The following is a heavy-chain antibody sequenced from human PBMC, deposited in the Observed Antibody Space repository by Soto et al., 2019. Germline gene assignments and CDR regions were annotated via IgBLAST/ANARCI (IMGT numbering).Heavy chain of an antibody. V-gene: IGHV3-33*01. CDR3: ARDDEYSGNGMDV. D-gene: IGHD3-10*01. CDR1: EFTFSNYG. CDR2: ISNDGSNR. Sequence: QVQLVESGGGVVQPGRSLRLSCAASEFTFSNYGMHWVRQAPDKGLEWVAVISNDGSNRYHADSVKDRFTISRDNSKNTLYLQMNSLRAEDTAVYYCARDDEYSGNGMDVWGQGTTVTVS. J-gene: IGHJ6*02.